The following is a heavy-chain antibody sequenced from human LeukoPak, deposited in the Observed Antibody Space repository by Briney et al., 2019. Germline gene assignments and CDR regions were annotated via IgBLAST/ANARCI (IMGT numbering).Heavy chain of an antibody. CDR2: ISCKWGSS. CDR3: ARVEEQLGATLYYYYYMDV. J-gene: IGHJ6*03. D-gene: IGHD6-13*01. Sequence: GGSLRLSCAASGFTFSSYAMHWVRQARAKGLEYVSDISCKWGSSYYSNSVKVRFTISRDNSKNTLYLQMGSLRAEDMAVYYCARVEEQLGATLYYYYYMDVWGKGTTVTVSS. V-gene: IGHV3-64*01. CDR1: GFTFSSYA.